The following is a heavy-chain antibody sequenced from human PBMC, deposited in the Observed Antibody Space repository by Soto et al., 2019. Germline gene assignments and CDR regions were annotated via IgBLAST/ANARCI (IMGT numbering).Heavy chain of an antibody. V-gene: IGHV3-30*18. Sequence: GGSLRLSCAASGFTFSSYGMHWVRQAPGKGLEWVVVISFDGSNKYYADSVKGRFTISRDNSKNTLYLQMNSLRAEDTAVYYCAKIGSTYYYGSGSYYPPYYYGMDVWGQGTTVTVSS. D-gene: IGHD3-10*01. CDR2: ISFDGSNK. CDR1: GFTFSSYG. J-gene: IGHJ6*02. CDR3: AKIGSTYYYGSGSYYPPYYYGMDV.